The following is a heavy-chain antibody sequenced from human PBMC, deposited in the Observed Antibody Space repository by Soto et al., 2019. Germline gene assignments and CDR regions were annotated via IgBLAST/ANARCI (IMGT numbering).Heavy chain of an antibody. Sequence: QVQLVQSGAEVKKPGSSVKVSCKASGGTFSSDTISWVRQAPGQGLEWMGRIIPIVTIVTYAPKFQGRLTITADKSTSTAYIELSSLRSDDTAVYYCARTEGTAPVPESWGQGTLVTVSS. V-gene: IGHV1-69*02. CDR2: IIPIVTIV. CDR3: ARTEGTAPVPES. J-gene: IGHJ5*02. D-gene: IGHD5-18*01. CDR1: GGTFSSDT.